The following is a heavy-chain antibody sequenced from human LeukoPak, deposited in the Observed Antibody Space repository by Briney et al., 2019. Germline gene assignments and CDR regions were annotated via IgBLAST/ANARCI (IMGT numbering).Heavy chain of an antibody. D-gene: IGHD1-26*01. CDR2: IYYSGST. Sequence: PSETLSLTCTVSGGSISSSSYYWSWIRQPPGKGLEWIGYIYYSGSTNYNPSLKSRVTISVDTSKDQFSLKLSSVTAADTAVYYCAGRLGATDYWGQGTLVTVSS. J-gene: IGHJ4*02. CDR1: GGSISSSSYY. V-gene: IGHV4-61*05. CDR3: AGRLGATDY.